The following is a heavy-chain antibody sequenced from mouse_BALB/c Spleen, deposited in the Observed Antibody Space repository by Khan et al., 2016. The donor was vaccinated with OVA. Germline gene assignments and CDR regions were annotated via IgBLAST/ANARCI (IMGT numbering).Heavy chain of an antibody. CDR3: VRGRSY. Sequence: EVQLQESGPSLVKPSQSLSLTCTVTGYSITSDYAWNWIRQFPGNRLEWMGYINYSGSTSKKPSLKSRMSITRDTSTNQIFLQLNSVTTEDTATYYCVRGRSYWGQGTLVTVSA. CDR1: GYSITSDYA. J-gene: IGHJ3*01. CDR2: INYSGST. V-gene: IGHV3-2*02.